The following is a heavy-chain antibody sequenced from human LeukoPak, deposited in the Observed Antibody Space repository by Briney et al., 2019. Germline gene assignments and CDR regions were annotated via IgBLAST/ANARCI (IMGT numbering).Heavy chain of an antibody. D-gene: IGHD6-19*01. Sequence: SETLSLTCTVSGGSISSSTYYWGWIRQPPGKGLEWIGSIDYSGGTYYNPSLKSRLTIFVDTSRNQFSLKLSSVTAADTAVYYCASGRGGWYGVGDYWGQGNLVTVSS. CDR3: ASGRGGWYGVGDY. J-gene: IGHJ4*02. V-gene: IGHV4-39*01. CDR2: IDYSGGT. CDR1: GGSISSSTYY.